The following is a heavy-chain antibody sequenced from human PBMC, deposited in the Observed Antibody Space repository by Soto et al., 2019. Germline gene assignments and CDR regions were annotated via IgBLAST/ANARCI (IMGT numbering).Heavy chain of an antibody. D-gene: IGHD6-19*01. CDR2: IYYSGTT. J-gene: IGHJ4*02. V-gene: IGHV4-59*08. CDR1: GGPMTAYY. Sequence: SETLSLTCTVSGGPMTAYYWSWIRQPPGKGLEWLGYIYYSGTTNYNPSLKSRVTISVDTSKSQFFLKLSSVTGADTALYYCARQDPFNTGWHFDTWGQGTLVTVSS. CDR3: ARQDPFNTGWHFDT.